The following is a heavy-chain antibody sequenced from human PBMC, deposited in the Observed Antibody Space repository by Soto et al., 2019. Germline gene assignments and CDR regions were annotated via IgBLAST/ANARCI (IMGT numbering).Heavy chain of an antibody. CDR2: IYYSGST. V-gene: IGHV4-31*03. Sequence: SETLSLTCTVSGGSISSGGYYWSWIRQHPGKGLEWIGYIYYSGSTYYNPSLKSRVTISVDTSKNQFSLKLSSVTAADTAVYYCARGSYSSSYYFDYWGQGTLVTVSS. CDR1: GGSISSGGYY. CDR3: ARGSYSSSYYFDY. J-gene: IGHJ4*02. D-gene: IGHD6-6*01.